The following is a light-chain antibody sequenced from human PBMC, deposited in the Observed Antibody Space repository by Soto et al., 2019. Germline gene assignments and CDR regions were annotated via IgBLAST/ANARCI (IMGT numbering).Light chain of an antibody. CDR2: GAS. CDR3: QQYNTWSLIT. CDR1: QSIGSN. Sequence: EIVTTQSPATLSVSPGDTATLSCRASQSIGSNVGWYQQKPGQAPRLLIYGASTRATGISARFSGSGSGTEFSLTISSLQSEDLAVYYCQQYNTWSLITFGQGTRLEIK. J-gene: IGKJ5*01. V-gene: IGKV3-15*01.